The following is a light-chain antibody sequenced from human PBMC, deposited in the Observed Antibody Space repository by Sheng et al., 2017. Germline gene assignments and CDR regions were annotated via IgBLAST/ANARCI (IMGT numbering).Light chain of an antibody. V-gene: IGKV3-11*01. CDR1: QSVSSS. CDR2: DAS. J-gene: IGKJ2*01. Sequence: EIVLTQSPATLSLSPGERATLSCRASQSVSSSLAWYQQKPGQAPRLLIYDASNRATGIPARFSGSGSGTDFTLTISSLEPEDFAVYYCQQRSNWPGTFGQGTKLEI. CDR3: QQRSNWPGT.